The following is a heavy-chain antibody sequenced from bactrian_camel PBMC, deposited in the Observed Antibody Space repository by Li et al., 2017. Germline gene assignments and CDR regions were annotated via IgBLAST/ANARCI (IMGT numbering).Heavy chain of an antibody. Sequence: HVQLVESGGGLVQPGGSLRLSCTTSGLTFDDFVMGWVRQASGKEREGLAAMYVGTDSAYYADSVRDRFTVSQDKVANTVYLHMKNLKPEDTAMYYCAAEGFCASPPSAADFPFWGQGTQVTVS. CDR1: GLTFDDFV. V-gene: IGHV3S61*01. CDR3: AAEGFCASPPSAADFPF. D-gene: IGHD4*01. CDR2: MYVGTDSA. J-gene: IGHJ6*01.